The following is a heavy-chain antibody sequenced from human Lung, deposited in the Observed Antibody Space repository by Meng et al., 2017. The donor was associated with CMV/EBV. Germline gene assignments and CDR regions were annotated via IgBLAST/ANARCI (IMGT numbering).Heavy chain of an antibody. D-gene: IGHD1-1*01. J-gene: IGHJ4*02. CDR3: TRGTMTHQDY. V-gene: IGHV3-53*01. CDR2: IYSGGST. Sequence: LTCVASGFTVSQNYMTWVRQAPGQGLEWVSVIYSGGSTHYADSVKGRFTLSRDSSKNTLYLQMNSLRVEDTAVYYCTRGTMTHQDYWCQGTLVTVSS. CDR1: GFTVSQNY.